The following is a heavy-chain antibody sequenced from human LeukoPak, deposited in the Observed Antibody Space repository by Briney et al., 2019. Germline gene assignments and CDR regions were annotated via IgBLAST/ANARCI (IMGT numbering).Heavy chain of an antibody. D-gene: IGHD3-3*01. CDR1: GFIFSGFE. J-gene: IGHJ4*02. CDR2: ISSGGTTI. CDR3: ARRSCYNTLCTFDS. V-gene: IGHV3-48*03. Sequence: GGSLRLSCVASGFIFSGFEINWFRQAPGKGLEWVSYISSGGTTIDYADSVMGRFTISRDNAKNSLYLQMNSLRAEDTAVYYCARRSCYNTLCTFDSWGQGILVTVSS.